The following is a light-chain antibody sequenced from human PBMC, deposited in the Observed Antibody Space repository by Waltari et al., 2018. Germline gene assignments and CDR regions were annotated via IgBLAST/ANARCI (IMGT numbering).Light chain of an antibody. V-gene: IGKV3-11*01. CDR2: EAS. J-gene: IGKJ3*01. CDR1: QSVSHY. Sequence: EIVLTQSPATLSLSPGDRATLSCRASQSVSHYLAWFQQKPGQAPRLLIYEASRRATGIPTRFSGSGSATDFTLTISSLEPEDFAVYYCQQRSNWLFTFGPGTKVEIK. CDR3: QQRSNWLFT.